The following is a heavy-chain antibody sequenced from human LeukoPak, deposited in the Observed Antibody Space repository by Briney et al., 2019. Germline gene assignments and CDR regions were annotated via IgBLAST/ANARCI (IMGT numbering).Heavy chain of an antibody. CDR2: FDPEDGET. Sequence: ASVKVSCKVSGYTLTELSMHWVRQAPGKGLEWMGGFDPEDGETIYAQKFQGRVTMTEDTSTDTAYMELSSLRSEDTAVYYCATGIGIAAPRDFDYWGQGTLVTVSS. CDR3: ATGIGIAAPRDFDY. CDR1: GYTLTELS. D-gene: IGHD6-13*01. J-gene: IGHJ4*02. V-gene: IGHV1-24*01.